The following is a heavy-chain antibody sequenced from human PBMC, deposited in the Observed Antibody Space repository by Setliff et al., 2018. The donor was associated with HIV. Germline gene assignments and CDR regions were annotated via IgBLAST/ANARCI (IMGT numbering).Heavy chain of an antibody. D-gene: IGHD2-2*01. J-gene: IGHJ6*03. CDR2: IYYSGST. CDR1: GGSISSYY. Sequence: KTSETLSLTCTVSGGSISSYYWSWVRQPPGKGLEWIGYIYYSGSTNYNPSLKSRVTISVDTSKNQFSLKLSSVTAADTAVYYCTRSSRYCTSTSCPYYSYYYMDVWGKGTTVTSP. CDR3: TRSSRYCTSTSCPYYSYYYMDV. V-gene: IGHV4-59*08.